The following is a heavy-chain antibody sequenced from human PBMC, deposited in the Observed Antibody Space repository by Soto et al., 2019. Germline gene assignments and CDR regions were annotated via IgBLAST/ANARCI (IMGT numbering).Heavy chain of an antibody. CDR2: ISYDGNKK. D-gene: IGHD3-10*01. J-gene: IGHJ4*02. V-gene: IGHV3-30*04. Sequence: PGGSLRLSCAASGFTFRTYAMHWVRQAPGNGLEWVAVISYDGNKKDYADSVKGRFTISRDNSKNMLYLQMNSLRPEDTALYFCAKDSISGTYIGLLDYWGQGTPVTVSS. CDR3: AKDSISGTYIGLLDY. CDR1: GFTFRTYA.